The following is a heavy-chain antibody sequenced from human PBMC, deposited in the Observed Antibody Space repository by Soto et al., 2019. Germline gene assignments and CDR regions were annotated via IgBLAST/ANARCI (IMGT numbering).Heavy chain of an antibody. CDR3: AREPNYFDY. Sequence: ASVKVSCKASGYTFSNFGISWVRQAPGEGLEWMGWISPNSEKTKIAQRFQGRVTMTTDISTSTSYLELRGLTSDDTAVYYCAREPNYFDYWGQGTLVTVS. CDR1: GYTFSNFG. CDR2: ISPNSEKT. J-gene: IGHJ4*02. V-gene: IGHV1-18*01.